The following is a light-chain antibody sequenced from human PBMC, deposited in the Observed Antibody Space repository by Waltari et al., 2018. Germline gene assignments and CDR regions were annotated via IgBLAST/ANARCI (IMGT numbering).Light chain of an antibody. J-gene: IGKJ2*01. CDR2: AAS. CDR3: QQSYSTPYT. V-gene: IGKV1-39*01. Sequence: DIQMTQSPSSLSASVGDRVTITCQASQSISSYLNWYQQTPGKAPKLLIYAASSLQSGVPSRFSGRGSGTDFTLTISSLQPEDFATYYCQQSYSTPYTFGQGTKLEIK. CDR1: QSISSY.